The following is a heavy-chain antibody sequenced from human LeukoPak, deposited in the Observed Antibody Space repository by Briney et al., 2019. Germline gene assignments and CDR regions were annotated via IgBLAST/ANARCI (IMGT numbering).Heavy chain of an antibody. V-gene: IGHV4-59*08. D-gene: IGHD3-22*01. CDR3: ARWYYDSSGTRWFDP. CDR2: IYYSGSA. J-gene: IGHJ5*02. Sequence: PSETLSLTCTVSGGSISSYYWSWIRQPPGKGLEWIGYIYYSGSANYNPSLKSRVTISVDTSKNQFSLKLSSVTAADTAVYYCARWYYDSSGTRWFDPWGQGTLVTVSS. CDR1: GGSISSYY.